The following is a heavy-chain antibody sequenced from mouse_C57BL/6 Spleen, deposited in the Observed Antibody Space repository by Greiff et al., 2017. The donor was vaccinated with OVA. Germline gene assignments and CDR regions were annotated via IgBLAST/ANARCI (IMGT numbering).Heavy chain of an antibody. CDR3: AMFDSNYDY. J-gene: IGHJ2*01. D-gene: IGHD2-5*01. CDR2: IYPGDGDT. V-gene: IGHV1-80*01. CDR1: GYAFSSYW. Sequence: LVEPGAELVKPGASVKISCKASGYAFSSYWMNWVKQRPGKGLEWIGQIYPGDGDTNYNGKFKGKATLTVDKSSSTAYMQLSSLTSEDSAFYFCAMFDSNYDYWGQGTTLTVSS.